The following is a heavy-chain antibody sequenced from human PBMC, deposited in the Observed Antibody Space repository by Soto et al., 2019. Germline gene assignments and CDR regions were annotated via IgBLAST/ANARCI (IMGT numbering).Heavy chain of an antibody. D-gene: IGHD3-3*01. V-gene: IGHV3-33*01. J-gene: IGHJ3*02. CDR2: IWYDGSNK. CDR1: GFTFSSYG. Sequence: GSLRLSCAASGFTFSSYGMHWVRQAPGKGLEWVAVIWYDGSNKYYADSVKGRFTISRDNSKNTLYLQMNSLRAEDTAVYYCARDRNVVTIFGVVDAFDIWGQGTMVTVSS. CDR3: ARDRNVVTIFGVVDAFDI.